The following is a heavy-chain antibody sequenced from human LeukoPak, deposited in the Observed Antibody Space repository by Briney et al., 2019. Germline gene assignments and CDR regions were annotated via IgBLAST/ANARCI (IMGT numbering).Heavy chain of an antibody. CDR1: GASINGYF. CDR2: VSHTGAT. Sequence: SETLSLTCSVSGASINGYFWSWVRQTPEKGLEWIGYVSHTGATTSNPTLKSRVSITIDTSKSQIPLTMTSVTAADSALYYCARDRRGSFYTFDLWGPGTTVSVS. D-gene: IGHD1-26*01. V-gene: IGHV4-59*01. CDR3: ARDRRGSFYTFDL. J-gene: IGHJ6*02.